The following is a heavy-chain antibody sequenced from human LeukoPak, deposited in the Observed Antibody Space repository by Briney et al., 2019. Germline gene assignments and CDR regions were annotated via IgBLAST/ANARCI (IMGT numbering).Heavy chain of an antibody. J-gene: IGHJ4*02. CDR2: ISYDGSNK. D-gene: IGHD2/OR15-2a*01. CDR3: ASMAQFDY. Sequence: GGSLRLSCAASGFTFSSYAMSWVRQAPGKGLEWVAVISYDGSNKYYADSVKGRFTISRDNSKNTLYLQMNSLRAEDTAVYYCASMAQFDYWGQGTLVTVSS. V-gene: IGHV3-30*03. CDR1: GFTFSSYA.